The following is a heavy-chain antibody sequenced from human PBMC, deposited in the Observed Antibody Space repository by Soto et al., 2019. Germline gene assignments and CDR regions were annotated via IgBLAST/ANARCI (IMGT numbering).Heavy chain of an antibody. Sequence: PVGSRRLSCTASGFTFPGYGMPRVRQAPGKGLEHVSAITSNGGITYYTDSVKGRFTISRDNSKNTLYLQMSSLRAEDTAVYYCLPGGQSQSFDSWGKGNMLTISS. CDR1: GFTFPGYG. CDR2: ITSNGGIT. V-gene: IGHV3-64D*06. CDR3: LPGGQSQSFDS. J-gene: IGHJ4*02.